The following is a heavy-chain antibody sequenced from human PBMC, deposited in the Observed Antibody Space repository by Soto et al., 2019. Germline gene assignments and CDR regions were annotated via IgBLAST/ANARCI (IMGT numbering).Heavy chain of an antibody. CDR3: VXYDRINMKPYSPEGFHI. D-gene: IGHD3-3*02. CDR2: VYYGGAIFYSGNI. J-gene: IGHJ3*02. V-gene: IGHV4-39*01. CDR1: GDSISSSNSH. Sequence: SETLSLTCTVSGDSISSSNSHWGWTRQPPGKGLEYIGSVYYGGAIFYSGNIYYNPSLKSRVTISVDTSKNQFSLRLSSVTAADTGVYYCVXYDRINMKPYSPEGFHIWGQGTMVTVSS.